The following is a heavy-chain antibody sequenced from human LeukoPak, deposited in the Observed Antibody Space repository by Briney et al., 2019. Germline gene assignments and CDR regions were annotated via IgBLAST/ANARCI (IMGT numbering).Heavy chain of an antibody. D-gene: IGHD2-15*01. J-gene: IGHJ4*02. CDR1: GFTFSSYP. V-gene: IGHV3-23*01. CDR3: AKTPVVAATFDY. Sequence: QTGGSLRLSCAASGFTFSSYPMSWVRQAPGKGLEWVSAISGSGGSTYYADSVKGRFTISRDNSKNTLYLQMNSLRAEDTAVYYCAKTPVVAATFDYWGQGTLVTVSS. CDR2: ISGSGGST.